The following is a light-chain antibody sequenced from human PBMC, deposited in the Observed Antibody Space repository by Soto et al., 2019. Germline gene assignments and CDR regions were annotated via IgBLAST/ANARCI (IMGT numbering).Light chain of an antibody. V-gene: IGLV1-47*01. CDR3: AAWDDSLSAVV. CDR1: SSNIGMNY. CDR2: RNN. J-gene: IGLJ2*01. Sequence: QLVLTQPPSASGTPGQTVTISCSGSSSNIGMNYVYWYQQLPGTAPKLLIYRNNQRPSGVPDRFSGSNSGTSASVAISGLRSEDEAEYDCAAWDDSLSAVVFGGGTKVTVL.